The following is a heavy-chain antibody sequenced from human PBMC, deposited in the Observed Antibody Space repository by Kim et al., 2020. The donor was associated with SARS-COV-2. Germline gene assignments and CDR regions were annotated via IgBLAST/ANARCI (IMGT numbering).Heavy chain of an antibody. CDR1: GFTFSSYS. CDR3: ASNVGLEVAATDAFDI. J-gene: IGHJ3*02. Sequence: GGSLRLSCAASGFTFSSYSMNWVRQAPGKGLEWVSYISSSSSTIYYADSVKGRFTISRDNAKNSLYLQMNSLRDEDTAVYYCASNVGLEVAATDAFDIWGQGTMVTVSS. CDR2: ISSSSSTI. V-gene: IGHV3-48*02. D-gene: IGHD2-15*01.